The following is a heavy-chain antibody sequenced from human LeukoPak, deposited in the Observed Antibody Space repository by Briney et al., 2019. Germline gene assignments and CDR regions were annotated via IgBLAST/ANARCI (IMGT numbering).Heavy chain of an antibody. J-gene: IGHJ4*02. Sequence: SETLSLTCTVSGGSISSYYWSWIRQPAGKGLEWIGRIYTSGSTNYNPSLKSRVTMSVDTSKNQFSLKLSSVTAADTAVYYCARDGYYYDSSGYPRYYFDYWGQGTLVTVSS. V-gene: IGHV4-4*07. CDR1: GGSISSYY. CDR2: IYTSGST. D-gene: IGHD3-22*01. CDR3: ARDGYYYDSSGYPRYYFDY.